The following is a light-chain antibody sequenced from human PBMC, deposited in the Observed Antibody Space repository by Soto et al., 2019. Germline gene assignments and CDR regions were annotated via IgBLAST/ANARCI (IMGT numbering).Light chain of an antibody. V-gene: IGKV1-5*01. Sequence: DIQMTQSPSTLSASVGDRVTITCRASQNINAWLAWYQQKPGKAPKLLISDASNLESGVSSRFSGSEYGTEFTLTISSLQPDDFATYYCQQFHTYYTFGQGTKLEIK. CDR1: QNINAW. CDR2: DAS. CDR3: QQFHTYYT. J-gene: IGKJ2*01.